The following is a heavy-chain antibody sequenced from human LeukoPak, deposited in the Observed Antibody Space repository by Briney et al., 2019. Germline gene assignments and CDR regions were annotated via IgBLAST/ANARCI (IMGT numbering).Heavy chain of an antibody. V-gene: IGHV3-23*01. CDR2: ISGSGGST. Sequence: GGSLRLSCAASGFTFSSYAMSWVRQAPGKGLEWVSAISGSGGSTYYADSVKGRFTISRDNSKNTLYLQMNSLRAEDTAVYYCARDYLIMSDYYYMDVWGKGTTVTVSS. J-gene: IGHJ6*03. CDR1: GFTFSSYA. D-gene: IGHD3-16*01. CDR3: ARDYLIMSDYYYMDV.